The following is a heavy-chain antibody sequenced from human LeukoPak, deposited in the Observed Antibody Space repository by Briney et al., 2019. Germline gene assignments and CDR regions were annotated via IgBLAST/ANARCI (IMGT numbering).Heavy chain of an antibody. CDR1: GYTFTSYY. D-gene: IGHD1-26*01. J-gene: IGHJ6*02. V-gene: IGHV1-46*01. Sequence: ASVKVSCKASGYTFTSYYMHWVRQAPGQGLEWMGIINPSGGSTSYAQKFQGRVTMTRDTSTSTVYMELSSLRSEDTAVYYCARGPQTIVGTYYYGMDVWGQGTTVTVSS. CDR3: ARGPQTIVGTYYYGMDV. CDR2: INPSGGST.